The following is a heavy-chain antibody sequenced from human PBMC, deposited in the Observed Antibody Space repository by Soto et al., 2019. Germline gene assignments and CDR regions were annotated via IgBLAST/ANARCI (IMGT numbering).Heavy chain of an antibody. Sequence: QVQLVQSGAEVKKPGSSVKVSCKASGGTFSSYTIGWVRQAPGQGLEWMGRIIPLLGMANYAQKFQGRVTITADRYTSTAYMELSSLTSDDTAVYYCARDGGFEYSTSAVTYWFDPWGQGTLVIVSS. D-gene: IGHD6-6*01. J-gene: IGHJ5*02. CDR1: GGTFSSYT. CDR2: IIPLLGMA. V-gene: IGHV1-69*02. CDR3: ARDGGFEYSTSAVTYWFDP.